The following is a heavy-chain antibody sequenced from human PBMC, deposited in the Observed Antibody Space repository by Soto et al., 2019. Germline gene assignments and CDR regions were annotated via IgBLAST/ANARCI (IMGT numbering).Heavy chain of an antibody. CDR1: EFTLSGHF. CDR2: MFSGGST. CDR3: AKIYCSGSYH. D-gene: IGHD3-10*01. J-gene: IGHJ5*02. V-gene: IGHV3-66*01. Sequence: EVQLLESGGGLAQPGGSRRLSCAASEFTLSGHFMSWVRQPPGKGLEWVSIMFSGGSTDYADSVKGRFIISRDNSKNLLYLQMNNLRAGDTATYYCAKIYCSGSYHWGQGALVIVSS.